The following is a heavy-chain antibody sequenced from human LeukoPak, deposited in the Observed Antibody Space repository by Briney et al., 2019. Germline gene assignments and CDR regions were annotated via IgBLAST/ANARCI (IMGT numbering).Heavy chain of an antibody. Sequence: PSETLSLTCTVSGGSISTYYWSWIRQPPGKGLEWIGYIYYSGSTIYNPSLKSRVTISVDMSKNQFSLKVNSVTAADTGVYYCASKSTDHGELRFDYWGQGTLVTVSS. D-gene: IGHD4-17*01. CDR3: ASKSTDHGELRFDY. CDR1: GGSISTYY. CDR2: IYYSGST. J-gene: IGHJ4*02. V-gene: IGHV4-59*01.